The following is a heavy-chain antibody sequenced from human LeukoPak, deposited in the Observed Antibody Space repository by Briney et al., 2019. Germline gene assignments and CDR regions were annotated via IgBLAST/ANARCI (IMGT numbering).Heavy chain of an antibody. V-gene: IGHV3-66*01. CDR1: GFTVSSNY. D-gene: IGHD3-16*01. Sequence: GSLRLSCAASGFTVSSNYMSWVRQAPGKGLEWVSVIYSGGSTYYADSVKGRFTISRDNSKNTLYLQMNSLRAEDTAVYYCARDRGALYGMDVWGQGTTVTVSS. CDR2: IYSGGST. CDR3: ARDRGALYGMDV. J-gene: IGHJ6*02.